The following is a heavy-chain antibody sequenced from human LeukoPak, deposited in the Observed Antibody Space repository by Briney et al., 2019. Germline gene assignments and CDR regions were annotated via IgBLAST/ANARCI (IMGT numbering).Heavy chain of an antibody. CDR1: GFTFSDYY. Sequence: PGGSLRLSCAASGFTFSDYYMSWIRQAPGKGLEWVSYISSSGSTIYYADSVKGRFTISRDNAKNSLYLQMNSLRAEDTAVYDCARTQGDYYYYYMDVWGKGTTVTVSS. CDR2: ISSSGSTI. V-gene: IGHV3-11*04. J-gene: IGHJ6*03. CDR3: ARTQGDYYYYYMDV.